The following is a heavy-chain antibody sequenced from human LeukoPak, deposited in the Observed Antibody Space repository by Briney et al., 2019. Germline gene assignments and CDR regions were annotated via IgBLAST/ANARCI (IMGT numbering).Heavy chain of an antibody. CDR2: IYHSGST. D-gene: IGHD6-13*01. Sequence: PSETLSLTCTVSGYSISSGYYWGWIRQPPGKGLEWIGSIYHSGSTYYNPSLKSRVTISVDTSKNQFSLKLSSVTAADTAVYYCAREDSSTLDYWGQGTLVTVSS. CDR3: AREDSSTLDY. CDR1: GYSISSGYY. J-gene: IGHJ4*02. V-gene: IGHV4-38-2*02.